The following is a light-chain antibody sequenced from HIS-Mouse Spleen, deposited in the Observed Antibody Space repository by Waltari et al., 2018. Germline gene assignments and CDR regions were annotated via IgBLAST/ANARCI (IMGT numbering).Light chain of an antibody. CDR3: SSYTSSSTWV. J-gene: IGLJ3*02. CDR2: EVS. V-gene: IGLV2-14*01. CDR1: SSHVGGYNY. Sequence: QSALTQPASVSGSPGQSIPISCPGTSSHVGGYNYVSWYQHHPGKAPKLMIYEVSNRPSGVSNRFSGSKSGNTASLTISGLQAEDEADYYCSSYTSSSTWVFGGGTKLTVL.